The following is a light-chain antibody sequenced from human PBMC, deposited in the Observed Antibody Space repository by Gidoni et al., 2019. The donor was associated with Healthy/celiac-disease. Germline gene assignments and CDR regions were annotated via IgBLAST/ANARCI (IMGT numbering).Light chain of an antibody. Sequence: SYVLTQPPSVSVAPGKTARITCGGANLGSKSVHWYQQKPGQAPVLVIYYDSDRPSGIPERFSGSNSGNTATLTISRVEAGDEADYYCQVWGTSGDHSVVFGGGTKLTVL. CDR3: QVWGTSGDHSVV. CDR2: YDS. V-gene: IGLV3-21*04. J-gene: IGLJ2*01. CDR1: NLGSKS.